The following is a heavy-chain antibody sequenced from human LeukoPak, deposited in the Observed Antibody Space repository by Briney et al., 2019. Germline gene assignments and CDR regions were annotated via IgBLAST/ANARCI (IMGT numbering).Heavy chain of an antibody. CDR2: ISGSGGRT. J-gene: IGHJ4*02. Sequence: GGSLRLFCAASVFTFSSYAMSWVRQAPGKGLEWVSAISGSGGRTYYADSVKGRFTISRDNSKNTLYLQMNSLRAEDTAVYYCAKHRYSSSWYYFDYWGQGTLVTVSS. CDR1: VFTFSSYA. CDR3: AKHRYSSSWYYFDY. V-gene: IGHV3-23*01. D-gene: IGHD6-13*01.